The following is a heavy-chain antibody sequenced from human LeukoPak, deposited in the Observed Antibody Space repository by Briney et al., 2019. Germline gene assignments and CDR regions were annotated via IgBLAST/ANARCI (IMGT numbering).Heavy chain of an antibody. Sequence: GESLKISCKGSGYSFTSYWISWVRQMPRKGLEWMGRIDPSDSYTNYSPSFQGQVTISADKSISTAYLQWSSLKASDTAMYYCARSGDIAVAGSSLDYWGQGTLVTVSS. V-gene: IGHV5-10-1*04. CDR2: IDPSDSYT. CDR3: ARSGDIAVAGSSLDY. CDR1: GYSFTSYW. J-gene: IGHJ4*02. D-gene: IGHD6-19*01.